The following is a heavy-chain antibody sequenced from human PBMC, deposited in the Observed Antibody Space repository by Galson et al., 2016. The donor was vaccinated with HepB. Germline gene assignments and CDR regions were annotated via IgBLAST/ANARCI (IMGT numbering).Heavy chain of an antibody. CDR3: TRQGETSFAGTGFDY. Sequence: SLRLSCAASGFTFSDAAMYWVRQASGKGLEFVGRIRTEPFNYATIYGASVKGRFTISRDDSKSPVYLQMNSLKTEDSAGYYCTRQGETSFAGTGFDYWGQGARVTVSS. J-gene: IGHJ4*02. D-gene: IGHD6-13*01. CDR1: GFTFSDAA. CDR2: IRTEPFNYAT. V-gene: IGHV3-73*01.